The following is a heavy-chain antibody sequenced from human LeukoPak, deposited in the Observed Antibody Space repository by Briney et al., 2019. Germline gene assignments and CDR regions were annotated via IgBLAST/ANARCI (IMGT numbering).Heavy chain of an antibody. V-gene: IGHV4-4*07. CDR2: IYTSGST. Sequence: SETLSLTCTVSGGSISSHYWSWIRQPAGKGLEWIGRIYTSGSTNYNPSLKSRVTMSVDTSKNQFSLKLSSVTAADTAVYYCARDQYSSSWYERYFDYWGQGTLVTVSS. CDR3: ARDQYSSSWYERYFDY. D-gene: IGHD6-13*01. CDR1: GGSISSHY. J-gene: IGHJ4*02.